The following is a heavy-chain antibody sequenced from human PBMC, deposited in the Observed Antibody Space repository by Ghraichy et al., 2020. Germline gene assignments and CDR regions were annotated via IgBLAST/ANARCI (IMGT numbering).Heavy chain of an antibody. Sequence: LSLTCAASGFTFSTYSMNWVRQAPGKGLEWVSSISRSGSYIYYADSLKGRFTISRDNAKNSLYLQMNSLRAEDTAVYYCARAKIVAPGHEVFDYWGQGTPVSVSS. D-gene: IGHD3-22*01. CDR2: ISRSGSYI. V-gene: IGHV3-21*01. CDR1: GFTFSTYS. CDR3: ARAKIVAPGHEVFDY. J-gene: IGHJ4*02.